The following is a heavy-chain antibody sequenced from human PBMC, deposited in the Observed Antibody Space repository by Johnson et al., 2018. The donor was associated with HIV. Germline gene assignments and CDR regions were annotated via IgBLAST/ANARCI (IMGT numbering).Heavy chain of an antibody. CDR2: ISWNGGST. J-gene: IGHJ3*02. V-gene: IGHV3-20*04. Sequence: VQLVESGGGVVRPGGSLRLSCVGSGFTFDDYALSWVRQLPGKWLEWVSGISWNGGSTAYADSVKGRFTISRYNAKNSLYLQMHSLRVEDTAYYYCARYRYYYDSSCDYQCDTFDIWGQGTMVTVSS. CDR1: GFTFDDYA. D-gene: IGHD3-22*01. CDR3: ARYRYYYDSSCDYQCDTFDI.